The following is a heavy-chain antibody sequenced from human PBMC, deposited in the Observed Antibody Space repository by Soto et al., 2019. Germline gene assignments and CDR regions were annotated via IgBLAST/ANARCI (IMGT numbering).Heavy chain of an antibody. J-gene: IGHJ6*02. V-gene: IGHV3-23*01. CDR3: AKIAILTGYYMGLARYEIDV. CDR1: GFTFSSYA. Sequence: GGSLRLSCAASGFTFSSYAMSWVRQAPGKGLEWVSAISGSGGSTYYADSVKGRFTISRDNSKDTLYLQMNSLRAEDTAVYYCAKIAILTGYYMGLARYEIDVWGQGTTVTVSS. CDR2: ISGSGGST. D-gene: IGHD3-9*01.